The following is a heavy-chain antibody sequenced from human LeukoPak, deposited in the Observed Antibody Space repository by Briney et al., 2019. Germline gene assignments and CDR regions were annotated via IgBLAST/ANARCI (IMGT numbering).Heavy chain of an antibody. CDR2: ITSSGSYT. CDR3: GKRDSSY. D-gene: IGHD6-13*01. Sequence: GGSLRLSCAASGFTFSTYSMNWVRQASGKGLEWVSSITSSGSYTYYADSVKGRFAISRDNSNNTLYLQMNTLSAEDTAVYYCGKRDSSYWGQGTLVTVSS. J-gene: IGHJ4*02. V-gene: IGHV3-21*04. CDR1: GFTFSTYS.